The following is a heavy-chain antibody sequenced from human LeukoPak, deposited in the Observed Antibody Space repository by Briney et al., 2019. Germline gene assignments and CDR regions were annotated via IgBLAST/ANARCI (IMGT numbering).Heavy chain of an antibody. J-gene: IGHJ4*02. CDR2: ISSSGTTI. D-gene: IGHD1-26*01. CDR3: ARDRFSGSYPLDY. Sequence: GGSLRLSCAASGFTFNDYYMTWIRQAPGKGLEWVSYISSSGTTIYYADSVKGRFTISRDNAKNSLYLQMNTLRAEDTAVYYCARDRFSGSYPLDYWGQGTLVTVSS. CDR1: GFTFNDYY. V-gene: IGHV3-11*01.